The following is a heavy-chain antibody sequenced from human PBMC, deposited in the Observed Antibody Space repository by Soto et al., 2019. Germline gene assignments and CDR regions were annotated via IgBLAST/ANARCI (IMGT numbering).Heavy chain of an antibody. Sequence: ASVKVSCKASGYTFTSYYMHWVRQAPGQGLEWMGIINPSGGSTSYAQKFQGRVTMTRDTSTSTVYMELSSLRSEDTAVYYCARDTGREESSGGNFDYWGQGTLVTVSS. CDR2: INPSGGST. CDR3: ARDTGREESSGGNFDY. V-gene: IGHV1-46*01. D-gene: IGHD2-15*01. J-gene: IGHJ4*02. CDR1: GYTFTSYY.